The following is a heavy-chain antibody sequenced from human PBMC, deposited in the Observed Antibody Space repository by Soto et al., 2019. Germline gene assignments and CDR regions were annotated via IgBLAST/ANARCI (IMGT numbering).Heavy chain of an antibody. D-gene: IGHD4-4*01. CDR3: ARGEYSGYEDYTGDY. Sequence: SETLSLTCVVYGGSSSGYYWTWIRQPPGKGLEWIGEINQRGTINYNPSLKSRVTISVDTSTTQFSLKLSSVTAADAAVYYCARGEYSGYEDYTGDYWGQGTLVTVSS. CDR2: INQRGTI. CDR1: GGSSSGYY. V-gene: IGHV4-34*01. J-gene: IGHJ4*02.